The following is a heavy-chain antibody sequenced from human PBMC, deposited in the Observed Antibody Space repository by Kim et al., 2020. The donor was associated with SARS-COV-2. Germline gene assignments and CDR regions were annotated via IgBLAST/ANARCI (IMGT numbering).Heavy chain of an antibody. CDR3: ARKGWFGGFIDAFDV. J-gene: IGHJ3*01. V-gene: IGHV4-34*01. D-gene: IGHD3-10*01. Sequence: PSLKSRVTISVDTSKNQFSLKLSSVSAADTAVYYCARKGWFGGFIDAFDVWGQGTMVSVSS.